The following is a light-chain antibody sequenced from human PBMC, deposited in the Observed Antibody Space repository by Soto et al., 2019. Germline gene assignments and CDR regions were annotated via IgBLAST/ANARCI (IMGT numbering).Light chain of an antibody. V-gene: IGKV1-5*03. CDR3: QHYDSYPYT. J-gene: IGKJ2*01. CDR2: KAS. CDR1: QDVSHW. Sequence: DIHMDQSPSALSASVGDRVTITCRASQDVSHWLAWYQQKPGQAPKLVIYKASSLESEVPSRFSGRGSGTEFTLTIRDLQPDDFATYYCQHYDSYPYTFGQGTSLEIK.